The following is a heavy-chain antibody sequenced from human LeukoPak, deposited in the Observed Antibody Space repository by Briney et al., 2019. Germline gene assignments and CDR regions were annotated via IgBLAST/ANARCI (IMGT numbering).Heavy chain of an antibody. Sequence: KPSETLSLTCAAYGGSFSGYYWSWIRQPPGKGLEWIGEINHSGSTNYNPSLKSRVTISVDTSKNQFSLKLSSVTAADTAVYYCARGGGSGSYYNDAFDIWGQGTMVTVSS. CDR2: INHSGST. D-gene: IGHD3-10*01. J-gene: IGHJ3*02. CDR3: ARGGGSGSYYNDAFDI. V-gene: IGHV4-34*01. CDR1: GGSFSGYY.